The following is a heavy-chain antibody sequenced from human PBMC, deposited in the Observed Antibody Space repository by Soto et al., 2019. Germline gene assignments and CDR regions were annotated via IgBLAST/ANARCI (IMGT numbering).Heavy chain of an antibody. CDR2: IVPLFGTA. CDR3: ARDGDPGYSFWSGPLGGGRFDP. V-gene: IGHV1-69*12. Sequence: QVQLVQSGAEVKEPGSSVNVSCKTSGGTFGNTAVTWVRQVPGQGLEWIGGIVPLFGTANYAQNFRGRVMITADERTSTAYMDLSSLRSDDTAIYYCARDGDPGYSFWSGPLGGGRFDPWGQGTLVTVSS. J-gene: IGHJ5*02. D-gene: IGHD3-3*01. CDR1: GGTFGNTA.